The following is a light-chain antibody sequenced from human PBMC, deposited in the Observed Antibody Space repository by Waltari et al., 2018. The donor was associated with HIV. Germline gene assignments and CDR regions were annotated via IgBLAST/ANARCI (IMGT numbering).Light chain of an antibody. Sequence: EVVMTQSPATLSVSPGEGVTLSCRASQSIVWRLAWYQQKPGQAPRLLIYGASNRDSGIAVRFSGSGSGTDFTLTISSVQSEDCAVYYCQQYNNWPPITFGQGTRLEIK. CDR3: QQYNNWPPIT. CDR1: QSIVWR. CDR2: GAS. V-gene: IGKV3-15*01. J-gene: IGKJ5*01.